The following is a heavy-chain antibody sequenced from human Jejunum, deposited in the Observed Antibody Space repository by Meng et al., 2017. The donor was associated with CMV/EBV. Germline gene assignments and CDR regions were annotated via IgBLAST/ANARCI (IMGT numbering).Heavy chain of an antibody. Sequence: SFSGYYWSWIRQPPGKGLEWIGEIDHSGSTNYSPSLKSRVTISVDASKSQFSLRLSSVTAADTAIYYCARGYHGSGIAVTGADIDYWGQGTLVTVSS. CDR3: ARGYHGSGIAVTGADIDY. V-gene: IGHV4-34*01. CDR2: IDHSGST. CDR1: SFSGYY. J-gene: IGHJ4*02. D-gene: IGHD6-19*01.